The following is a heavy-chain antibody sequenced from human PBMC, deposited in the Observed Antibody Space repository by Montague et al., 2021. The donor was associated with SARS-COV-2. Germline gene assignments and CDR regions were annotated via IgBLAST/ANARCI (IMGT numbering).Heavy chain of an antibody. D-gene: IGHD7-27*01. V-gene: IGHV4-31*03. J-gene: IGHJ2*01. Sequence: TLSLTCTVSGGSISGDNYYWTWIRQHPRKGLEWIAYIYYTGSTYYNPSLQSRLRTSLDTSKNQFSLTLTSVTAADTAIYYCARNRGWGSRGAGYIDLWGRGTLVTVSS. CDR1: GGSISGDNYY. CDR2: IYYTGST. CDR3: ARNRGWGSRGAGYIDL.